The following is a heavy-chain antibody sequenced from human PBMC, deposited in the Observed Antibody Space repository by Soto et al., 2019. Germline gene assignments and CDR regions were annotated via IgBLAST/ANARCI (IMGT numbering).Heavy chain of an antibody. V-gene: IGHV3-23*01. CDR1: GFTFSSYA. J-gene: IGHJ4*02. D-gene: IGHD6-19*01. CDR3: AKLSRIAVAGTFDY. Sequence: GGSLRLSCAASGFTFSSYALSWVRQAPGKGLEWVSAISGSGGSTYYADSVKGRFTISRDNSKNTLYLQMNSLRAEDTAVYYCAKLSRIAVAGTFDYWGQGTLVTSPQ. CDR2: ISGSGGST.